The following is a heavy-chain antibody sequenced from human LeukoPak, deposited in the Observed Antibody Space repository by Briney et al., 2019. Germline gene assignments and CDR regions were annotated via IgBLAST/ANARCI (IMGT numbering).Heavy chain of an antibody. V-gene: IGHV3-33*01. CDR2: IWYDGSNK. CDR3: ARTGGTATDALDI. Sequence: GGSLRLSCAASGFTFSSFGMHWVRQAPGKGLEWVAVIWYDGSNKYYADSVKGRFTISRDNSKNTLYLQMNSLRAEDTAVYYCARTGGTATDALDIWGQGTKVTVSS. J-gene: IGHJ3*02. D-gene: IGHD1-14*01. CDR1: GFTFSSFG.